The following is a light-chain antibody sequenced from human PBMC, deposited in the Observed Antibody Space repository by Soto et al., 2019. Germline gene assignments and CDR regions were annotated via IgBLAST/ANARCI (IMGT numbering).Light chain of an antibody. J-gene: IGKJ4*01. V-gene: IGKV3-11*01. CDR2: DAS. CDR1: QSVSSY. Sequence: EIVLTQSPATLSLSPGERATLSCRASQSVSSYLAWYQQKPGQAPRLLIYDASNRASGTPDRFSGSGSGTDFTLTISSLEPEDFAVYYCQQRSNWPLTFGGGTKVVIK. CDR3: QQRSNWPLT.